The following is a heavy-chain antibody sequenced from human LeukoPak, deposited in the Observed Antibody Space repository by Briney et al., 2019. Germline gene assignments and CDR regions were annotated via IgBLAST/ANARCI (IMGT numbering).Heavy chain of an antibody. D-gene: IGHD3-22*01. V-gene: IGHV4-31*03. CDR2: IYYSGST. Sequence: SETLSLTCTVSGGSISSGGYYWSWIRQHPGKGLEWIGYIYYSGSTYYNPSLKSRVTISVDTSKNQFSLKLSPVTAADTAVYYCARAGYYDSSGNFDYWGQGTLVTVSS. J-gene: IGHJ4*02. CDR1: GGSISSGGYY. CDR3: ARAGYYDSSGNFDY.